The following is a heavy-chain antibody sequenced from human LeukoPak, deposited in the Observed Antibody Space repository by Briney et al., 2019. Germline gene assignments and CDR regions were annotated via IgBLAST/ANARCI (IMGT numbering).Heavy chain of an antibody. J-gene: IGHJ6*03. CDR3: AKRRGLELTYYYYMDV. CDR2: ISGRVERT. D-gene: IGHD1-7*01. V-gene: IGHV3-23*01. CDR1: GFTFESYA. Sequence: PGGSLTPSCPASGFTFESYAMGWVRQAPGEGLGWVSFISGRVERTYSADSVKGRFPISRDNSKNTLYLQMNSLRAEDTAVYYCAKRRGLELTYYYYMDVWGKGTTVTVSS.